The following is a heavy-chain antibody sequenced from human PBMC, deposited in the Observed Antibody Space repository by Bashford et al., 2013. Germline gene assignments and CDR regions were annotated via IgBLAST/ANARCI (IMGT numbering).Heavy chain of an antibody. CDR3: ARSQLILVGGWLLTNGMGVV. Sequence: SETLSLTCTVSGGSISSSTHYWGWIRQPPGKGLEWIGSIYYSGSTYYNPSLKSRVTISVDTSKNQFSLKLSSVTAADTAVYYCARSQLILVGGWLLTNGMGVVGAKGDQVTGLL. D-gene: IGHD5-12*01. J-gene: IGHJ6*04. V-gene: IGHV4-39*01. CDR1: GGSISSSTHY. CDR2: IYYSGST.